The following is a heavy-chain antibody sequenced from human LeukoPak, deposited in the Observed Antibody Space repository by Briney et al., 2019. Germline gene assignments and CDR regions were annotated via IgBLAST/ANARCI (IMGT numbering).Heavy chain of an antibody. V-gene: IGHV4-39*01. CDR1: GGSISSSSYY. CDR3: ARGYPYDILTGYYAHFDY. D-gene: IGHD3-9*01. J-gene: IGHJ4*02. Sequence: SVTLSLTCTVSGGSISSSSYYWGWIRQPPGKGLEWIGSIYYSGSTYYNPSLKSRVTISVDTSKNQFSLKLSSVTAADTAVYYCARGYPYDILTGYYAHFDYWGQGTLVTVSS. CDR2: IYYSGST.